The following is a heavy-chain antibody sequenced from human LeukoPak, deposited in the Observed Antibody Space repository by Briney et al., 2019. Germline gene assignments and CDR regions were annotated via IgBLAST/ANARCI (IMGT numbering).Heavy chain of an antibody. CDR3: ARIVVVVAAKPNRGYYSDY. Sequence: SETLSLTCTVSGGSISSSSYYWGWIGQPPEKGLEWIGSIYYSGSTYYNPSLKSRVTISVDTSKNQFSLKLSSVTAADTAVYYCARIVVVVAAKPNRGYYSDYWGQGTLVTVSS. V-gene: IGHV4-39*07. CDR2: IYYSGST. D-gene: IGHD2-15*01. J-gene: IGHJ4*02. CDR1: GGSISSSSYY.